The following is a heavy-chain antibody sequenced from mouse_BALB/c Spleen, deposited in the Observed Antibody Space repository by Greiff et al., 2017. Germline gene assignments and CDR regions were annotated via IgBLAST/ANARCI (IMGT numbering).Heavy chain of an antibody. CDR1: GYSFTGYY. V-gene: IGHV1-31*01. Sequence: VQLKESRPELVKPGASVKISCKASGYSFTGYYMHWVKQSHGKSLEWIGYIYPYNGFSSYNQKFKGKAKLTAVTSTSTAYMELSSLTNEDSAVYYCTRSYGSTWFAYWGQGTLVTVSA. D-gene: IGHD1-1*01. CDR2: IYPYNGFS. CDR3: TRSYGSTWFAY. J-gene: IGHJ3*01.